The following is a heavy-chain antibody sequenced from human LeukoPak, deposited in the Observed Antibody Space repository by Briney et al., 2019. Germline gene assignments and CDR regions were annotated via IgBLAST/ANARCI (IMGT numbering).Heavy chain of an antibody. CDR1: GGSISSYY. CDR3: ARDGGSPAYFQH. V-gene: IGHV4-4*07. D-gene: IGHD2-15*01. CDR2: IYTSGST. Sequence: ETLSLTCTVSGGSISSYYWSWIRPPAGKGLEWIGRIYTSGSTNYNPSLKSRVTMPVDTSKNQFSLKLSSVTAADTAVYYCARDGGSPAYFQHWGQGTLVTVSS. J-gene: IGHJ1*01.